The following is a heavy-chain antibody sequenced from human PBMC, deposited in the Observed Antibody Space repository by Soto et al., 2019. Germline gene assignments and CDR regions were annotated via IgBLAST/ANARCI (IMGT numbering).Heavy chain of an antibody. CDR2: IKPDGSEK. J-gene: IGHJ6*02. CDR1: EFTFSSYW. V-gene: IGHV3-7*01. CDR3: ARDPRLYDSSGYGNYYYYGMDV. D-gene: IGHD3-22*01. Sequence: PGGSLRLSCAASEFTFSSYWMSWVRQAPGKGLEWVANIKPDGSEKFYVDSVKGRFTISRDNAKNSLYLQMNSLRAEDTAVYYCARDPRLYDSSGYGNYYYYGMDVWGQGTTVTVSS.